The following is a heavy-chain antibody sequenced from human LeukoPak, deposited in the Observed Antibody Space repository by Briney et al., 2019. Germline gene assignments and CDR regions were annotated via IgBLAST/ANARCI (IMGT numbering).Heavy chain of an antibody. CDR1: GGSISSSSYY. CDR3: ARGHGIVVVPAAIESDAFDI. J-gene: IGHJ3*02. D-gene: IGHD2-2*02. Sequence: SETLSLTCTVSGGSISSSSYYWGWIRQPPGKGLEWIGSIYYSGSTYYNPSLKSRVTISVDTSKNQFSLKLSSVTAADTAVYYCARGHGIVVVPAAIESDAFDIWGQGTMVTVSS. V-gene: IGHV4-39*07. CDR2: IYYSGST.